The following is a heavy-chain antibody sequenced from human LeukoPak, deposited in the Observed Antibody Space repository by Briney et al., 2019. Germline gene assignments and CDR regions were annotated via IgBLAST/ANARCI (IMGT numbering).Heavy chain of an antibody. CDR1: GFTFDDYT. J-gene: IGHJ6*02. CDR3: AKDRAAAGYQYYYGMDV. Sequence: QPGGSLRLSCAASGFTFDDYTMHWVRQAPGKGLEWVSLISWDGGSTYYADSVKGRFTISRDNSKNSLYLQMNSLRTEDTALYYCAKDRAAAGYQYYYGMDVWGQGTTVTVSS. D-gene: IGHD6-13*01. CDR2: ISWDGGST. V-gene: IGHV3-43*01.